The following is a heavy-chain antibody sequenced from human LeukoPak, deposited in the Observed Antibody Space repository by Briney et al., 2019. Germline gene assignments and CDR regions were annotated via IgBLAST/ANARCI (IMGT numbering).Heavy chain of an antibody. J-gene: IGHJ5*02. CDR3: ARTITMIVVDLYNWFGP. D-gene: IGHD3-22*01. CDR2: IYYSGST. V-gene: IGHV4-31*03. CDR1: GGSISSGGYY. Sequence: PSQTLSLTCTVSGGSISSGGYYWSWIRQHPGKGLEWIGYIYYSGSTYYNPSLKSRVTISVDTSKNQFSLKLSSVTAADTAVYYCARTITMIVVDLYNWFGPWGQGTLVTVSS.